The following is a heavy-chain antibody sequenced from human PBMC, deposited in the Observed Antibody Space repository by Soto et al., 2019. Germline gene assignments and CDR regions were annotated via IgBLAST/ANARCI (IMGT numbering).Heavy chain of an antibody. CDR1: GFTFSSYG. D-gene: IGHD3-10*01. V-gene: IGHV3-33*01. Sequence: GGSLRLSCAASGFTFSSYGMHWVRQAPGKGLEWVAVIWYDGSNKYYADSVKGRFTISRDNSKNTLYLQMNSLRAEDTAVYYCAREGGEIYYYGMDVWGQGTLVTVSS. CDR2: IWYDGSNK. CDR3: AREGGEIYYYGMDV. J-gene: IGHJ6*02.